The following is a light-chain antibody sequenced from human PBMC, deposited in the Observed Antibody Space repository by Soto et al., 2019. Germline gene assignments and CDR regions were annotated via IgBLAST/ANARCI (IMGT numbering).Light chain of an antibody. CDR1: QSVSSN. CDR3: QQYNTWPRT. Sequence: EIVMTQAPATLSMSQGERATLSCRASQSVSSNLAWYRHKPGQAPRLLIHGASTRATGVPARFSGSGSGTEFTLTISSLQSEDFAVYYCQQYNTWPRTFGQGTKV. V-gene: IGKV3-15*01. J-gene: IGKJ1*01. CDR2: GAS.